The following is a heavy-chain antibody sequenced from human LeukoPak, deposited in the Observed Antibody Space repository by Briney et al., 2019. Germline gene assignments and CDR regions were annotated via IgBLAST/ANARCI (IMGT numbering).Heavy chain of an antibody. V-gene: IGHV1-69*05. CDR2: IIPIFGTA. J-gene: IGHJ4*02. Sequence: ASVKVSCKASGGTFSSYAISWVRQAPGQGLEWMGGIIPIFGTANYAQKFQGRVTITTDESTSTAYMELSSLRSEDPAVYYCARGGGGITFDYWGQGTLVTVSS. CDR3: ARGGGGITFDY. D-gene: IGHD2-15*01. CDR1: GGTFSSYA.